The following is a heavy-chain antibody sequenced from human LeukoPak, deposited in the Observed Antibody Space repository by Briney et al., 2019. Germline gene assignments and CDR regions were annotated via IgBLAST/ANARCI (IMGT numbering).Heavy chain of an antibody. D-gene: IGHD2-2*02. CDR1: GGSISSGGYY. CDR2: IYYNGST. CDR3: ARDGAYCSSTSCYRGAMDV. J-gene: IGHJ6*03. V-gene: IGHV4-31*03. Sequence: SETLSLTCTVSGGSISSGGYYWSWIRQHPGKGLEWIGYIYYNGSTYYNPSLKSRVTISVDTSKNQFSLKLSSVTAADTAVYYCARDGAYCSSTSCYRGAMDVWGKGTTVTVSS.